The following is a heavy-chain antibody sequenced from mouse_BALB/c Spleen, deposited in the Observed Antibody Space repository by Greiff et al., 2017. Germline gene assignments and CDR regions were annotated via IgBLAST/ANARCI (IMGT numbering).Heavy chain of an antibody. CDR3: ARGSYGSYDYAMDY. Sequence: VKLMESGAELVRPGVSVKISCKGSGYTFTDYAMHWVKQSHAKSLEWIGVISTYYGDASYNQKFKGKATMTVDKSSSTAYMELARLTSEDSAIYYCARGSYGSYDYAMDYWGQGTSVTVSA. CDR2: ISTYYGDA. J-gene: IGHJ4*01. D-gene: IGHD2-1*01. V-gene: IGHV1S137*01. CDR1: GYTFTDYA.